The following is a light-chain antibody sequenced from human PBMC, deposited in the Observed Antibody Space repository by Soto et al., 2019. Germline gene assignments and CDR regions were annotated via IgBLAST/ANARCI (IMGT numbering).Light chain of an antibody. CDR2: LAS. Sequence: EIVLTQSPGTLSLSPGERANLSCRDSQSVTNNYLAWYQQKAGQAPRLLIYLASNRAAGTPDRFSGSGSGADFTLTINRLEPEDFAVYFCQQYGSSPWTFGQGTKVDIK. CDR3: QQYGSSPWT. V-gene: IGKV3-20*01. J-gene: IGKJ1*01. CDR1: QSVTNNY.